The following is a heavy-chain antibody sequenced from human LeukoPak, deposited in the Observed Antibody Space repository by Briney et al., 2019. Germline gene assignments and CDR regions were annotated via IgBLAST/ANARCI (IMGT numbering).Heavy chain of an antibody. J-gene: IGHJ6*02. CDR3: ARNNGMDV. Sequence: GGSLRLSCAASGFTFSSYILHWVRQAPGTGLEWVAFISYDGDNKFYGDSVKGRFTISRDNSKNMLYLQMNSLRVEDTAIYHCARNNGMDVWGQGITVIVSS. CDR2: ISYDGDNK. V-gene: IGHV3-30-3*01. CDR1: GFTFSSYI.